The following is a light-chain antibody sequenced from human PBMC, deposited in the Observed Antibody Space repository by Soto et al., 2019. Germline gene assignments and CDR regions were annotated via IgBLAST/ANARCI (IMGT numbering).Light chain of an antibody. CDR2: KNN. V-gene: IGLV1-47*01. CDR3: AGWDDGLSSSYV. CDR1: RSNIGSNY. Sequence: QSVLTQSPSASGTPGQTVTISCSGSRSNIGSNYVSWYQQLPGTAPKLLIYKNNQRPSGVPDRFSGSKSGTSASLAISGLRSEDEAEYYCAGWDDGLSSSYVFGSGTKV. J-gene: IGLJ1*01.